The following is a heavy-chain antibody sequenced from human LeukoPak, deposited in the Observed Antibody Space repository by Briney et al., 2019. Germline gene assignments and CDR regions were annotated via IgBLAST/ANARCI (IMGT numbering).Heavy chain of an antibody. Sequence: PSETLSLTCAVYGGSFSGYYWSWIRQPPGKGLEWIGEINHSGSTNYNPSLTSRVTISVDTSKNQFSLKLSSVTAADTAVYYWARGSSYSSGWLGYYYYYYMDVWGKGTTVTVSS. CDR2: INHSGST. J-gene: IGHJ6*03. CDR1: GGSFSGYY. CDR3: ARGSSYSSGWLGYYYYYYMDV. D-gene: IGHD6-19*01. V-gene: IGHV4-34*01.